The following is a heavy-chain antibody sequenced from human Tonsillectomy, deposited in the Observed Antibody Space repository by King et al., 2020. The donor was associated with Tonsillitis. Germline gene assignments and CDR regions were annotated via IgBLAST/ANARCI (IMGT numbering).Heavy chain of an antibody. Sequence: VQLQESGPGLMKPSQTLSLTCTVSGGSISSGNYYWTWIRQPAGKGLEWIGRIYSSGRASYNPSLESRVTMSVDTSKNQVSLDMSSVTAADTAVYYCARGVDPSTGGSLFDCWGQGNLVTVSS. CDR2: IYSSGRA. J-gene: IGHJ4*02. V-gene: IGHV4-61*02. CDR1: GGSISSGNYY. CDR3: ARGVDPSTGGSLFDC. D-gene: IGHD5/OR15-5a*01.